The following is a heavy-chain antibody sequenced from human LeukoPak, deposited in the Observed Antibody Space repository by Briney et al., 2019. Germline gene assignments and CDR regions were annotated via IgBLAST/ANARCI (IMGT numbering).Heavy chain of an antibody. J-gene: IGHJ6*04. D-gene: IGHD3-3*01. CDR3: ARDRRRFLEWLPLDV. CDR2: ISYDGSNK. CDR1: GFTFSSYA. Sequence: GGSLRLSCAASGFTFSSYAMHWVRQAPGKGLEWVAVISYDGSNKYYADSVKGRFTISRDNSKNTLYLQMNSLRAEDTAVYYCARDRRRFLEWLPLDVWGKGTTATVSS. V-gene: IGHV3-30*01.